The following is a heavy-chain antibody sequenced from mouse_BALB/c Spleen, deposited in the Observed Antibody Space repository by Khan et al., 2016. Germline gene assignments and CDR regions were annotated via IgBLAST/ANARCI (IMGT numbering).Heavy chain of an antibody. J-gene: IGHJ2*01. Sequence: EVQLQESGPELVKPGASVKISCKASGYSFTGYFMNWVMQSHGKSLEWIGRINPYNGDTFYNQKFKGKATLTVDKSSSTAHMALRSLASEDSAVYYCAGGSSYALDYWGQGTTLTVSS. D-gene: IGHD1-1*01. CDR1: GYSFTGYF. CDR3: AGGSSYALDY. V-gene: IGHV1-20*02. CDR2: INPYNGDT.